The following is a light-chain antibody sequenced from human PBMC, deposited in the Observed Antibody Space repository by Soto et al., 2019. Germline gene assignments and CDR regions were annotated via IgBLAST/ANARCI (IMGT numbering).Light chain of an antibody. CDR2: GAS. Sequence: EIVMTQSPATLSVSTGERATLSCRASQRVSSNLAWYQQKPGQAPRLLIYGASTRSTGIPSRFSGSGSGTEFTLTISSLQSEDFAVYYCQQYNNWPPLTFGGGNKVEIK. CDR3: QQYNNWPPLT. V-gene: IGKV3-15*01. CDR1: QRVSSN. J-gene: IGKJ4*01.